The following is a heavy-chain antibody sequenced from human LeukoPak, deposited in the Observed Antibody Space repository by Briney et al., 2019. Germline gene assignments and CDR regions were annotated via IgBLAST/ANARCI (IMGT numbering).Heavy chain of an antibody. V-gene: IGHV3-23*01. J-gene: IGHJ4*02. CDR3: AKDQAVYRSGWFFDY. CDR2: ISGCGGST. D-gene: IGHD6-19*01. Sequence: QPGGPLRLFFAASGFTFSSYAMSWLRQAPGKAVEGVSSISGCGGSTYYADSVKGRFTISRDNSKNTLYLQMNSLRAEDTAVYSCAKDQAVYRSGWFFDYWGQGTLVTVSS. CDR1: GFTFSSYA.